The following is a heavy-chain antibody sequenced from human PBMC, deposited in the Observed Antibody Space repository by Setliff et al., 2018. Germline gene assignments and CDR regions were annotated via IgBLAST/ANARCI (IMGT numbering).Heavy chain of an antibody. V-gene: IGHV3-33*05. J-gene: IGHJ4*02. D-gene: IGHD3-3*01. CDR2: TSYDGKNN. CDR1: GFNFGSYG. CDR3: ARAQNIFGGNFDS. Sequence: PGGSLRLSCAASGFNFGSYGMHWVRQAPGKGLEWLAVTSYDGKNNYYGDSVKGRFTISRDNSQNTVYLQMNALSGDDTAVYFCARAQNIFGGNFDSWGQGTLVTVSS.